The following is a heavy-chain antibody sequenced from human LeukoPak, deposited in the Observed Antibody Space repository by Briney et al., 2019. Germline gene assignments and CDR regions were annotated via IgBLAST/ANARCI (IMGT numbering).Heavy chain of an antibody. CDR1: GGSFSGYY. Sequence: SETLSLTCAVYGGSFSGYYWSWIRQPPGKGLEWIGSIYYSGSTYYNPSLKSRVTISVDTSKNQFSLKLSSVTAADTAVYYCARQKYYDSSGYGPHFDYWGQGTLVTVSS. CDR3: ARQKYYDSSGYGPHFDY. J-gene: IGHJ4*02. CDR2: IYYSGST. V-gene: IGHV4-34*01. D-gene: IGHD3-22*01.